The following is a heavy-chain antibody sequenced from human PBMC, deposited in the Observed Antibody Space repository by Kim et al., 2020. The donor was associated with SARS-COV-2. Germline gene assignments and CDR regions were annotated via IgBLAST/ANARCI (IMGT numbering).Heavy chain of an antibody. J-gene: IGHJ5*02. V-gene: IGHV3-48*04. D-gene: IGHD2-15*01. CDR3: AREGRIASSFDP. Sequence: YYGDSVKGRFTISRDNAKNSLYLQMNSLRAEDTAVYYCAREGRIASSFDPWGQGTLVTVSS.